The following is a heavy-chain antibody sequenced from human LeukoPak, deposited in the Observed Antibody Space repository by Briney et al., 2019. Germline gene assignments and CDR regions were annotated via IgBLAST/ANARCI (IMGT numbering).Heavy chain of an antibody. D-gene: IGHD6-13*01. V-gene: IGHV3-7*01. Sequence: GGSLRLSCAASGFTLSRYWMSWVRQAPGKGVEGVANIKYDGSEKDYVDSVKGRFTISRDNAKNSLYLQMNSLRAEDTAVYYCARDIAPAGLFFDYWGQGTLVTVSS. CDR2: IKYDGSEK. J-gene: IGHJ4*02. CDR1: GFTLSRYW. CDR3: ARDIAPAGLFFDY.